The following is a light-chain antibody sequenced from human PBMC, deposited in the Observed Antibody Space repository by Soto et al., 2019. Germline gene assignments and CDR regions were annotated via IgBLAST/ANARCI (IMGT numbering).Light chain of an antibody. V-gene: IGKV3-20*01. J-gene: IGKJ2*01. CDR3: QQYGTLPFS. CDR2: HAS. CDR1: QVVSSSY. Sequence: EIVLTQSPGTLSLSPGQTATLSCRANQVVSSSYLAWYQQKPGQAPRLLIYHASDRAIGIPDRFSGSGSGTDFTLTITRLEPEDFALFYCQQYGTLPFSFGQGTKLEIK.